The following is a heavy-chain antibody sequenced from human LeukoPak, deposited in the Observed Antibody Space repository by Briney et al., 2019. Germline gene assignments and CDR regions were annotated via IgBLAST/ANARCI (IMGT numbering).Heavy chain of an antibody. CDR1: GFTVSSNY. J-gene: IGHJ5*02. D-gene: IGHD1-7*01. Sequence: GGSLRLSCAASGFTVSSNYMSWVRQAPGKGLEWVSVIYSGGSTYYADSVKGRFTISRDNSKNTLYLQMNSLRAEDTAVYYCAGRTTANWFDPWGQGTLVTVSS. CDR2: IYSGGST. CDR3: AGRTTANWFDP. V-gene: IGHV3-66*02.